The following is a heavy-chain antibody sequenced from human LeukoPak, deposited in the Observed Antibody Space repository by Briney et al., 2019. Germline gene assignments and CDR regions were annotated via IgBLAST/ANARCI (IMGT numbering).Heavy chain of an antibody. CDR1: GYTFTSYY. J-gene: IGHJ3*02. CDR3: ARSLDAFDI. Sequence: GASVKVSCKASGYTFTSYYMHWVRQAPGQGLEWMGWMNPYSGITGYTQKFQGRVTMTRDTSISTAYMELSSLRSEDTAVYYCARSLDAFDIWGQGTMVTVSS. V-gene: IGHV1-8*02. CDR2: MNPYSGIT.